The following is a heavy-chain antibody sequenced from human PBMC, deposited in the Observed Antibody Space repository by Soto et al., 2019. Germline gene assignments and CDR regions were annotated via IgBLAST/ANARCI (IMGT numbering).Heavy chain of an antibody. CDR3: AIPSSSWSFYYNGLDA. Sequence: PSETLSRTGAASGGSVSGYYWSWIRQPPGKGLEWIGEIYPGGSTNYNLSLKSRVTISVDTSKNQFSLKLASVTAADTAAYYCAIPSSSWSFYYNGLDAWGQGTTVTVSS. CDR1: GGSVSGYY. V-gene: IGHV4-34*01. CDR2: IYPGGST. D-gene: IGHD6-13*01. J-gene: IGHJ6*02.